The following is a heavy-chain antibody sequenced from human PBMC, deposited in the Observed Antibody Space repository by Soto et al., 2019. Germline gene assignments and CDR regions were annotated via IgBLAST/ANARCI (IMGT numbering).Heavy chain of an antibody. D-gene: IGHD6-13*01. CDR1: GFTVSSNS. J-gene: IGHJ5*02. Sequence: EMQLVQSGGGLIQPGGSLRLSCAVSGFTVSSNSITWVRQAPGQGLEWVSVLHSDVSTYYVDSVKGRFVISRDNSKNTVYLQRNSLRAEDTAIYYCARELGGSWYTWFDPWGHGTLVTVSS. CDR3: ARELGGSWYTWFDP. CDR2: LHSDVST. V-gene: IGHV3-53*01.